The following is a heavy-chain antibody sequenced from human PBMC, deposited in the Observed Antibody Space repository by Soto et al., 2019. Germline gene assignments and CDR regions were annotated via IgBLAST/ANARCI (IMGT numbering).Heavy chain of an antibody. D-gene: IGHD3-10*01. CDR1: GGSIRPGCYS. CDR3: ATVPGP. J-gene: IGHJ5*02. CDR2: IYHSGST. Sequence: QMQRQESGSGLVKPSQTLSLTCAVSGGSIRPGCYSWSWIRQPPGKGLEWIGYIYHSGSTYYTPSAMTRVIISVDSATNQSSLKLSSVTAANTTVYYCATVPGPWGQGRLFTVSS. V-gene: IGHV4-30-2*01.